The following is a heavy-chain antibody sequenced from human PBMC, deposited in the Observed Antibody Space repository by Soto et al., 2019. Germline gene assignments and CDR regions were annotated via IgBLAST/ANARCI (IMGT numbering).Heavy chain of an antibody. CDR3: GREKYGDYYYYYGMDV. CDR1: GGSISSYY. V-gene: IGHV4-59*01. Sequence: SETLSLTCTVSGGSISSYYWSWIRQPPGKGLEWIGYIYYSGSTNYNPSLKSRVTISVDTSKNQFSLKLSSVTAADTAVYYCGREKYGDYYYYYGMDVWGQGTTVTVSS. J-gene: IGHJ6*02. CDR2: IYYSGST. D-gene: IGHD3-10*01.